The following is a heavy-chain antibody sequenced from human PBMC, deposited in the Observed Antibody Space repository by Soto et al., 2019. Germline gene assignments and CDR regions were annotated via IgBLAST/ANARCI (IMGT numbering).Heavy chain of an antibody. CDR3: RRPPRSILFPYPKLFDL. J-gene: IGHJ2*01. Sequence: GGDLRHPSAASRNTFSTHRIHLARPAPEKRLLWVSHINGDGSYTDFADSVKGRFTISRDNAKNTVYLQMQSLRVEDTAVNFCRRPPRSILFPYPKLFDL. CDR1: RNTFSTHR. D-gene: IGHD2-2*02. V-gene: IGHV3-74*01. CDR2: INGDGSYT.